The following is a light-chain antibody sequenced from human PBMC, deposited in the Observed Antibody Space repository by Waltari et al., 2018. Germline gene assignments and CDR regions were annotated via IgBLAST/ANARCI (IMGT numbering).Light chain of an antibody. CDR3: CSYAGSYSWV. CDR1: SSDCGGFNY. CDR2: EVT. J-gene: IGLJ3*02. V-gene: IGLV2-11*02. Sequence: QSAMTQPRSVSGSPGQSVTNPCSGTSSDCGGFNYVSWYQQSPGKAPKLMLYEVTKRPSGVPGRFSGSKSGNTASLTISGLQAEDEADYYCCSYAGSYSWVFGGGTKLTVL.